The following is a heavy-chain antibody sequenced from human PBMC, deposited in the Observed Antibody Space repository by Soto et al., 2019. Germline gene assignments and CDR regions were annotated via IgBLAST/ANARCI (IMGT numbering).Heavy chain of an antibody. D-gene: IGHD3-10*01. CDR2: INAGNGNT. V-gene: IGHV1-3*01. CDR3: ARGYYGSGSPALCY. Sequence: ASVKVSCKASGYTFTSYAMHWVRQAPGQRLEWMGWINAGNGNTKYSQKFQGRVTITRDTSASTAYMELSSLRSEDTAVYYCARGYYGSGSPALCYWGQGTLVTSPQ. J-gene: IGHJ4*02. CDR1: GYTFTSYA.